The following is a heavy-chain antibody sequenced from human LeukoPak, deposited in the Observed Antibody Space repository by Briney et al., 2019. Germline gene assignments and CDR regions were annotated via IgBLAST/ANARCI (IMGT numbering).Heavy chain of an antibody. CDR1: GYSISSGYY. Sequence: PSDTVSLTCGVSGYSISSGYYRGSIRQPPGKGLDGIGNIYHSGSTYYNPSLKSRVTISVDTSKNQFSLKLNSVTAADTAVYYCARYGYSSSAGDYWGQGTLVTVSS. D-gene: IGHD6-6*01. J-gene: IGHJ4*02. CDR2: IYHSGST. CDR3: ARYGYSSSAGDY. V-gene: IGHV4-38-2*01.